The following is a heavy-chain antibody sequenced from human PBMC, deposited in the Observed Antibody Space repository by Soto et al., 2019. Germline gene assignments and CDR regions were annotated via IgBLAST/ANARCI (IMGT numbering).Heavy chain of an antibody. V-gene: IGHV3-23*01. Sequence: GGSLRLSCAASGFTFSSYAMSWVRQAPGKGLEWVSAISGSGGSTYYADSVKGRFTISRDNAKNSLYLQMNSLRAEDTALYYCARDDYYGSGSWEIDAFDIWGQGTMVTVSS. J-gene: IGHJ3*02. CDR1: GFTFSSYA. CDR3: ARDDYYGSGSWEIDAFDI. D-gene: IGHD3-10*01. CDR2: ISGSGGST.